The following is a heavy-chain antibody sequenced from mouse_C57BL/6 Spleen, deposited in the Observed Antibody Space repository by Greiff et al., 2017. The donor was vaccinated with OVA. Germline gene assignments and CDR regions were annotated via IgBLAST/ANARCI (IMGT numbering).Heavy chain of an antibody. J-gene: IGHJ4*01. CDR3: ARDRAYSNYEYYYAMDY. CDR1: GFTFSSYA. Sequence: EVKLEESGGGLVKPGGSLKLSCAASGFTFSSYAMSWVRQTPEKRLEWVANISDGGSYTYYPDNVKGRFTISRDNAKNNLYLQMSHLKSEDTSMYYCARDRAYSNYEYYYAMDYWGQGTSVTVSS. V-gene: IGHV5-4*01. D-gene: IGHD2-5*01. CDR2: ISDGGSYT.